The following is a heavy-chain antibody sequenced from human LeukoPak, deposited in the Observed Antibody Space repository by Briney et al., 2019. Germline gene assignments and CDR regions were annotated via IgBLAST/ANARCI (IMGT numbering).Heavy chain of an antibody. Sequence: GRSLRLSCAASGFTFSSYAMSWVRQAPGKGLEWVSAISGSGGSTYYADSVKGRFTISRDNAKSSLYLQMSSLRAEDTALYYCARGGYGLDYWGQGTLVTVSS. CDR1: GFTFSSYA. J-gene: IGHJ4*02. CDR3: ARGGYGLDY. D-gene: IGHD5-12*01. V-gene: IGHV3-23*01. CDR2: ISGSGGST.